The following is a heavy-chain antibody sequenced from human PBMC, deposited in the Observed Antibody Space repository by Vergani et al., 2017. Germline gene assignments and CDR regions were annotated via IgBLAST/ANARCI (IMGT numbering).Heavy chain of an antibody. Sequence: QVQLQESGPGLVKPSQTLSLTCTVPGGSISSGGYYWSWIRQHPGKGLEWIGYIYYSGSTYHNPSLKSRVTISVDTSKNQFSLKLSSVTAADTAVYYCARGYDSSGYPFDYWGQGTLVTVSS. V-gene: IGHV4-31*03. D-gene: IGHD3-22*01. J-gene: IGHJ4*02. CDR1: GGSISSGGYY. CDR3: ARGYDSSGYPFDY. CDR2: IYYSGST.